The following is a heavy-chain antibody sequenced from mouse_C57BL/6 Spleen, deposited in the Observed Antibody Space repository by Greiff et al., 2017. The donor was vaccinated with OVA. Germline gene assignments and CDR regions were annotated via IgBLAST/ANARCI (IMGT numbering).Heavy chain of an antibody. Sequence: VQLQQSGAELVRPGSSVKLSCKASGYTFTSYWMHWVKQRPIQGLEWIGNIDPSDSETHYNQKFKDKATLTVDKSSSTAYMQLSSLTSEDSAVYYCARRGGTWYFDVWGTGTTVTVSS. CDR3: ARRGGTWYFDV. CDR2: IDPSDSET. D-gene: IGHD3-3*01. CDR1: GYTFTSYW. V-gene: IGHV1-52*01. J-gene: IGHJ1*03.